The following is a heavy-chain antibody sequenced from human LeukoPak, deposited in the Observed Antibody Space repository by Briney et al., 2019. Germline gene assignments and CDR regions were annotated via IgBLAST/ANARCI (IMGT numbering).Heavy chain of an antibody. Sequence: SVKVSCKASGGTFSSYAISWVRQAPGQGLEWMGGIIPIFGTANYAQKFQGRVTITTDESTSTAYMELSSLRSEDTAVYYCAREGGYRVRDAFDIWGQGTLVTVSS. D-gene: IGHD3-22*01. J-gene: IGHJ3*02. CDR3: AREGGYRVRDAFDI. CDR1: GGTFSSYA. V-gene: IGHV1-69*05. CDR2: IIPIFGTA.